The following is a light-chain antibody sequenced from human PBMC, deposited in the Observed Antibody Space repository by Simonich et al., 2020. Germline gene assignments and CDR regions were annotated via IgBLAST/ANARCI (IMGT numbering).Light chain of an antibody. V-gene: IGLV2-11*01. CDR2: DVS. Sequence: QSALTQPRSVSGSPGQSVTISCTGTRSAVGGYNYVSLYQQHPGKAPKLMFYDVSKRPSGVPARCSGSKSGNTASLTISGLQAEDEADYYCCSYAGSYTYVVFGGGTKLTVL. CDR1: RSAVGGYNY. J-gene: IGLJ2*01. CDR3: CSYAGSYTYVV.